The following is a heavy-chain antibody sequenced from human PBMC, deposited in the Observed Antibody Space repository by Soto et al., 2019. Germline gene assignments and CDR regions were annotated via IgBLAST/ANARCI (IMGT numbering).Heavy chain of an antibody. J-gene: IGHJ6*02. CDR2: ISSDGSNE. CDR3: AKVKTGYISGRYFRYYGMHF. Sequence: GGSLRLSCAASGFTFSSYGMHWVRQAPGKGLEWVAVISSDGSNEYYTGSVKGRFTISRDNSKNTLSLQMTSLRAEDTAVYSCAKVKTGYISGRYFRYYGMHFSGQGTSVTSSS. D-gene: IGHD6-19*01. CDR1: GFTFSSYG. V-gene: IGHV3-30*18.